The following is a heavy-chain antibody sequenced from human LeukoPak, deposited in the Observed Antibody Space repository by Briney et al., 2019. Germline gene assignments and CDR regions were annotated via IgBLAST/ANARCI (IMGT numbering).Heavy chain of an antibody. Sequence: GGSLRLSRAASGFTFSSYSMNWVRQAPGKGLEWVSSISSSSSYIYYADSVEGRFTISRENAKNSLYLQMNSLRAEDTAMYYCARDRTGNSGFDYPALDHWGQGTLVTVSP. CDR2: ISSSSSYI. CDR3: ARDRTGNSGFDYPALDH. V-gene: IGHV3-21*01. J-gene: IGHJ4*02. D-gene: IGHD5-12*01. CDR1: GFTFSSYS.